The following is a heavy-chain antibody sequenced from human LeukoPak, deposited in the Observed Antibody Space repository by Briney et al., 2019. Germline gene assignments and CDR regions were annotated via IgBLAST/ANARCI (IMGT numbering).Heavy chain of an antibody. Sequence: SVKVSCKASGGTFSSYAISWVRQAPGQGLEWMGRIIPILGIANYAQKFQGRVTITADKSTSTAYMELSSLRSEDTAVYYCARVVPAGYSSGWYGPSEDYWGQGTLVTVSS. J-gene: IGHJ4*02. V-gene: IGHV1-69*04. CDR3: ARVVPAGYSSGWYGPSEDY. CDR1: GGTFSSYA. CDR2: IIPILGIA. D-gene: IGHD6-19*01.